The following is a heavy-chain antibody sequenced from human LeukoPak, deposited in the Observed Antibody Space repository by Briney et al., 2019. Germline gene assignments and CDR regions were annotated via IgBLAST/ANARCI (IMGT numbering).Heavy chain of an antibody. CDR2: IYPGYSDT. CDR3: ARHVSYYYYMDV. J-gene: IGHJ6*03. V-gene: IGHV5-51*01. Sequence: VRQLPGKGLEWMGIIYPGYSDTRYSPSFQRQVTISADNSISTAYLQWSSLKASDTAMYYCARHVSYYYYMDVWGKGTTVTVSS.